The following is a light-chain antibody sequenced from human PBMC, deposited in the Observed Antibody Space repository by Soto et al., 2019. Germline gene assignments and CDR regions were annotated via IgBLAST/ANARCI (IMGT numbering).Light chain of an antibody. CDR1: QSISSW. CDR3: QHYNTYWS. V-gene: IGKV1-5*03. J-gene: IGKJ1*01. CDR2: KAS. Sequence: DIQMTQSPSTLSASVGDRVTITCRASQSISSWLAWYQQKAGKAPKLLIYKASSLESGVPSRFSGSGSGTEFTLTISSLQPDDFATYYCQHYNTYWSFGKGTKV.